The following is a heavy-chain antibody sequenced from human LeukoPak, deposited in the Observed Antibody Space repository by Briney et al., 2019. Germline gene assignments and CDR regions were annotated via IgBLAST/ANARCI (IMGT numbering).Heavy chain of an antibody. Sequence: GGSLRLSCAASGFVFSSHAIHWVRQAPGKGLEWVALISYDGTNKYFADSVKGRFTISRDNSKNTVFLQMNSLRPDDTAIYYCARDDPGGLTNLVRGVLDSWGQGTLVTVSS. CDR2: ISYDGTNK. J-gene: IGHJ4*02. D-gene: IGHD3-10*01. V-gene: IGHV3-30*04. CDR3: ARDDPGGLTNLVRGVLDS. CDR1: GFVFSSHA.